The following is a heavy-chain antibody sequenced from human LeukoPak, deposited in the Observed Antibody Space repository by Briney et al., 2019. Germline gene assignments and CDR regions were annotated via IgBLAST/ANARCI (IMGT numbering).Heavy chain of an antibody. CDR2: INPSGGST. CDR1: GYTFTSYY. D-gene: IGHD2-2*01. J-gene: IGHJ6*03. CDR3: ARDGVVVPAARGDYYYYYMDV. Sequence: ASVKVSCKASGYTFTSYYMHWVRQAPGQGLEWMGIINPSGGSTSYAQKFQGRVTMTRDTSISTAYMELSRLRSDDTAVYYCARDGVVVPAARGDYYYYYMDVWGKGTTVTVSS. V-gene: IGHV1-46*01.